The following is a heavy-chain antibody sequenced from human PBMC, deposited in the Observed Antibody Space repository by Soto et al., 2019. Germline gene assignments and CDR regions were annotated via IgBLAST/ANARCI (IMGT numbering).Heavy chain of an antibody. CDR1: GYTFTGYY. CDR3: ARERIIVATQNYYYYGMDV. D-gene: IGHD5-12*01. CDR2: INPNSGGT. Sequence: GASVKVSCKASGYTFTGYYMYWVRQAPGQGLDWMGWINPNSGGTNYVQKFQGWVTMTRDTSISTAYMELSRLRSDDTAVYYCARERIIVATQNYYYYGMDVWGQGTTVTVSS. V-gene: IGHV1-2*04. J-gene: IGHJ6*02.